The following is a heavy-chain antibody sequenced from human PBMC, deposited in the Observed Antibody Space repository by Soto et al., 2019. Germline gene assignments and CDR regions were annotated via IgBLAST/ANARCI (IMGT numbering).Heavy chain of an antibody. V-gene: IGHV1-8*01. J-gene: IGHJ3*02. Sequence: QVQLVQSGAEVKKPGASVKVSCKASGYTFTSYDINWVRQATGQGLEWMGWMNPNSGNTGYAQKFQGRVTMTRNTSLSTAYMELSSLRSEDTAVYYCARGINYYDSGDEAFDIWGQGKMVSVSS. CDR2: MNPNSGNT. CDR1: GYTFTSYD. D-gene: IGHD3-10*01. CDR3: ARGINYYDSGDEAFDI.